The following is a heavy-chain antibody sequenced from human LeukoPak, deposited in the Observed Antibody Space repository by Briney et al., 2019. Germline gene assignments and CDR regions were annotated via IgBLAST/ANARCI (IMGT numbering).Heavy chain of an antibody. CDR3: AKAAGYSSTWYTDY. V-gene: IGHV3-23*01. Sequence: GGSLRLSCAASGFTFDDYGLSWVRQAPGKGLEWVSSISRSGGSTHYADSVKGRFTISRDNSKNMLSLQMNSLRAEDTALYYCAKAAGYSSTWYTDYWGQGTLVTVSS. CDR1: GFTFDDYG. D-gene: IGHD6-13*01. J-gene: IGHJ4*02. CDR2: ISRSGGST.